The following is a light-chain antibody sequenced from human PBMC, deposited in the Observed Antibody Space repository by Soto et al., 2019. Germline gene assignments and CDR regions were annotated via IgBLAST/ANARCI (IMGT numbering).Light chain of an antibody. CDR3: HQYNSWPPGT. Sequence: EIVLPQSPAILSVSPGASSPLSRRASQSISRSLAWYPQKPGQAPRLLISDASTRATGIPARFSGSGSGTEFTLTISSLQSEDFALYYCHQYNSWPPGTVGQGNKVDIK. CDR2: DAS. CDR1: QSISRS. J-gene: IGKJ2*01. V-gene: IGKV3-15*01.